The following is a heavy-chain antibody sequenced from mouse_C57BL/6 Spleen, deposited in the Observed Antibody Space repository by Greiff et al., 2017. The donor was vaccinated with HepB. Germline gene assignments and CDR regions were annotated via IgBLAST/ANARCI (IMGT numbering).Heavy chain of an antibody. CDR3: AGITTVVATNFDY. CDR1: GYTFTSYT. Sequence: QVQLKQSGAELARPGASVKMSCKASGYTFTSYTMHWVKQRPGQGLEWIGYINPSSGYTKYNQKFKDKATLTADKSSSTAYMQLSSLTSEDSAVYYCAGITTVVATNFDYWGQGTTLTVSS. D-gene: IGHD1-1*01. CDR2: INPSSGYT. V-gene: IGHV1-4*01. J-gene: IGHJ2*01.